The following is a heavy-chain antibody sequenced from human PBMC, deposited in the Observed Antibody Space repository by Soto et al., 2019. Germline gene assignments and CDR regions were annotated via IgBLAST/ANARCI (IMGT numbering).Heavy chain of an antibody. CDR3: ARDKDQLPTD. V-gene: IGHV1-69*02. J-gene: IGHJ1*01. D-gene: IGHD2-2*01. CDR2: IIPMLGIA. Sequence: QAQLVQSGAEVKKPGSSVKVSCRASGATFSTHTIIWVRQAPGQGLEWVGRIIPMLGIANYAQKFQGRVTITADKYTSTAYMELSSLTSEDTAIYYCARDKDQLPTDWGQGTLVTVSS. CDR1: GATFSTHT.